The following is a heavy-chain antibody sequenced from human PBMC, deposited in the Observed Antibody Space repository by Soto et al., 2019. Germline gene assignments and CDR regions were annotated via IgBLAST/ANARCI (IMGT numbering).Heavy chain of an antibody. CDR1: GGSISSPDW. V-gene: IGHV4-4*02. J-gene: IGHJ4*02. D-gene: IGHD3-10*01. Sequence: SETLSLTCAVSGGSISSPDWWSWVRQPPGKGLEWIGEIYHTGTTNYNPSLQSRVTISVDKSKNQFSLTLSSVTAADTAVYFCARGPPPGHYYGSGTSYWGPGTLVTVSS. CDR3: ARGPPPGHYYGSGTSY. CDR2: IYHTGTT.